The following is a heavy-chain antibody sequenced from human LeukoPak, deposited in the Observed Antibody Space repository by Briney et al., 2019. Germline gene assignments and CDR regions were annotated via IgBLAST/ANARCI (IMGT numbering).Heavy chain of an antibody. Sequence: ASVKVSCKASGYTFTGYYMHWVRQAPGQGLEWMGWINPNSGGTNYAQKFQGRVTMTRDTSISTAYMELSRLRSDDTAVYYCARGYYDSSGYPWFDPWGQGTLVTVSS. V-gene: IGHV1-2*02. D-gene: IGHD3-22*01. CDR3: ARGYYDSSGYPWFDP. J-gene: IGHJ5*02. CDR1: GYTFTGYY. CDR2: INPNSGGT.